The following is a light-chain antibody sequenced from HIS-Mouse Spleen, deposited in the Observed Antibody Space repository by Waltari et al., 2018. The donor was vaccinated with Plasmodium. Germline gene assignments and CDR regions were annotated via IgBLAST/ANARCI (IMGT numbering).Light chain of an antibody. CDR2: WAS. CDR3: QQYYSTLT. V-gene: IGKV4-1*01. CDR1: QSVLYSSNNKNY. J-gene: IGKJ5*01. Sequence: DIVLTQSPDSLSVSLGERATIHCQSSQSVLYSSNNKNYLAWYQQKPGQPPKLLIYWASTRESGVPDRFSGSGSGTDFTLTISSLQAEDVAVYYCQQYYSTLTFGQGTRLEIK.